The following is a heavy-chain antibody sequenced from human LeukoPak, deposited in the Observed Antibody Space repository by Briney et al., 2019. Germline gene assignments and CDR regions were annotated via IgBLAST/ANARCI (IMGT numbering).Heavy chain of an antibody. CDR3: VGYCSSTSCYDLDY. J-gene: IGHJ4*02. CDR2: IIPIFGTA. Sequence: GSSVKVSCKASGGTFSSYAISWVRQAPGQGLEWMGGIIPIFGTANYAQKFQGRVTITTDESTSTAYMELSSLRSEDTAVYYCVGYCSSTSCYDLDYWGQGTLVTVSS. CDR1: GGTFSSYA. V-gene: IGHV1-69*05. D-gene: IGHD2-2*01.